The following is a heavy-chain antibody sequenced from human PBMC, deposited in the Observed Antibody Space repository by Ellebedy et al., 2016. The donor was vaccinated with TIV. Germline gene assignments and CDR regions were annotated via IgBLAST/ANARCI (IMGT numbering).Heavy chain of an antibody. J-gene: IGHJ4*02. CDR2: ISGSGGNT. D-gene: IGHD6-19*01. Sequence: GESLKISCAASGFTFSSYAMSWVRQAPGKGLEWVSVISGSGGNTFDADSVKGRFTISRDNSKNTLYLQMNSLRAEDTGVYYCARDRASGYSSGWYSDYWGQGTLVTVSS. CDR1: GFTFSSYA. CDR3: ARDRASGYSSGWYSDY. V-gene: IGHV3-23*01.